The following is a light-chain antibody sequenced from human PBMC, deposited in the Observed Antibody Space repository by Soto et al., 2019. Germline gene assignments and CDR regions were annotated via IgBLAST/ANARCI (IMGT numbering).Light chain of an antibody. CDR3: QQYNTSPWT. CDR1: QSISIW. Sequence: DIQMTQSPSTLSASVGDRVTITCRASQSISIWVAWYQQKPGKAPKLLIYKASSLQSGVPSRFSGSGSGTEFTLTINSLQPDDFATYYCQQYNTSPWTFGQGTKVDIK. V-gene: IGKV1-5*03. J-gene: IGKJ1*01. CDR2: KAS.